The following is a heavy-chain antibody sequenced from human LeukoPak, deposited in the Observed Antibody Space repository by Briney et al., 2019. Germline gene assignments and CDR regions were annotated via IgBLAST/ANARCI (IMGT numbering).Heavy chain of an antibody. J-gene: IGHJ5*02. CDR1: GYTFTSYD. CDR2: IIPIFGTA. CDR3: ASLGIAAAGTSYGWFDP. V-gene: IGHV1-69*06. Sequence: SVKVSCKASGYTFTSYDINWVRQAPGQGLEWMGGIIPIFGTANYAQKFQGRVTITAGKSTSTAYMELSSLRSEDTAVYYCASLGIAAAGTSYGWFDPWGQGTLVTVSS. D-gene: IGHD6-13*01.